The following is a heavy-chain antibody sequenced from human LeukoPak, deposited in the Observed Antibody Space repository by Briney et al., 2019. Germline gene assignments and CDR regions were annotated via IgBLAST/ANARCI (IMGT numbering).Heavy chain of an antibody. CDR3: ARDDRLLSY. CDR2: ISSSSSTI. CDR1: GFTFSSYS. Sequence: GGSLRLSCAASGFTFSSYSMNWVRQAPGKGLEWVSYISSSSSTIYYADSVKGRFTISRDNAKNSLYLQVNSLRDEDTAVYYCARDDRLLSYWGQGTLVTVSS. D-gene: IGHD6-25*01. V-gene: IGHV3-48*02. J-gene: IGHJ4*02.